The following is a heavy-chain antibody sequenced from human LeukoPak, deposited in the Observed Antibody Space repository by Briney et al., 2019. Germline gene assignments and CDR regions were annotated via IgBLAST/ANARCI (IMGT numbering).Heavy chain of an antibody. J-gene: IGHJ5*02. D-gene: IGHD4-11*01. CDR3: ARHPLTTFGGPRNWFDP. CDR1: GGSISSSTYY. V-gene: IGHV4-39*01. CDR2: IHYSGST. Sequence: SSETLSLTCTVSGGSISSSTYYWGWIRQPPGKGLEWIGSIHYSGSTHYNPSLKRRVTISVNTSKNQFSLKLSSVTAADTAVYYCARHPLTTFGGPRNWFDPWGQGTLVTVSS.